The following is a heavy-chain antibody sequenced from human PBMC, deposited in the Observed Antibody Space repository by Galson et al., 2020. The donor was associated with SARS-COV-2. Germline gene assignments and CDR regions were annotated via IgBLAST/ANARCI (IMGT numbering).Heavy chain of an antibody. V-gene: IGHV3-48*03. CDR2: ISSSGSTI. CDR3: ARASYDSSGYPDY. D-gene: IGHD3-22*01. J-gene: IGHJ4*02. CDR1: GFTFSSYE. Sequence: GGSLRLSCAASGFTFSSYEMNWVRQAPGKGLEWVSYISSSGSTIYYADSVKGRFTISRDNAKNSLYLQMNSLRAEDTAVYYCARASYDSSGYPDYWGQGTLVTVSS.